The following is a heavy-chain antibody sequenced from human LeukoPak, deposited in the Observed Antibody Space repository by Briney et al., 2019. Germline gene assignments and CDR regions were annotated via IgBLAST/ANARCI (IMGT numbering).Heavy chain of an antibody. CDR2: IYYSGST. D-gene: IGHD3-3*01. CDR3: ARDSRITTFGNYYYYMDV. J-gene: IGHJ6*03. Sequence: RTSETLSLTCTVSGGSISSSSYYWGWIRQPPGKGLEWIGSIYYSGSTYYNPSLKSRVTISVDTSKNQFSLKLSSVTAADTAVYYCARDSRITTFGNYYYYMDVWGKGTTVTVSS. V-gene: IGHV4-39*07. CDR1: GGSISSSSYY.